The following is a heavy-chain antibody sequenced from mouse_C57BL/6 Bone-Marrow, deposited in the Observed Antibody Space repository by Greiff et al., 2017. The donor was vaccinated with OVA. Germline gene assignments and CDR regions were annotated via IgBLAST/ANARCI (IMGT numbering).Heavy chain of an antibody. J-gene: IGHJ4*01. CDR3: TTDYYGSYYYAMDY. CDR1: GFNIKDYY. D-gene: IGHD1-1*01. CDR2: IDPEDGDS. V-gene: IGHV14-1*01. Sequence: VQLQQSGAELVRPGASVKLSCTASGFNIKDYYMHWVKQGPEQGLDWIVRIDPEDGDSDSAPKFQGKVTMTADTSSNTAYLQLSSLTSEDTAVYYCTTDYYGSYYYAMDYWGQGTSVTVSS.